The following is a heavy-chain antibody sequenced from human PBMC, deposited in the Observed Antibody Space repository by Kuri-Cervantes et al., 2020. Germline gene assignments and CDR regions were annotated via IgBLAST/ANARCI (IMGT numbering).Heavy chain of an antibody. CDR3: ARGDNYYYYGMDV. Sequence: SETLSLTCTVSGGSISSGSYYWSWIRQPAGKGLEWIGYIYYSGSTNYNPSLKSRVTISVDTSKNQFSLKLSSVTAADTAVYYCARGDNYYYYGMDVWGQGTTVTVSS. D-gene: IGHD2-15*01. V-gene: IGHV4-61*10. J-gene: IGHJ6*02. CDR1: GGSISSGSYY. CDR2: IYYSGST.